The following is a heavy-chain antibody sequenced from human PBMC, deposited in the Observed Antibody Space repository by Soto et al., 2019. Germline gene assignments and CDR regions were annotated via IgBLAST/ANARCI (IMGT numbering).Heavy chain of an antibody. J-gene: IGHJ5*02. CDR2: IYYTGST. D-gene: IGHD3-22*01. CDR3: ARAWDHDDGSGYFRWFDP. CDR1: GGSMNSYY. V-gene: IGHV4-59*08. Sequence: RASETLSLTCTVSGGSMNSYYWTWIRQPPGKGPEWIGYIYYTGSTTYNPSLRRRVAITLDTSKKQFSLRLTSVTAADTAVYYCARAWDHDDGSGYFRWFDPWGQGTLVTVSS.